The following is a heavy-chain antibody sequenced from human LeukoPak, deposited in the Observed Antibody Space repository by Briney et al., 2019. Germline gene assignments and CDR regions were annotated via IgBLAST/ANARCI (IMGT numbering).Heavy chain of an antibody. CDR2: IIPIFGTA. CDR3: ASLGYSSWNNNWFDP. CDR1: GGTFSSYA. D-gene: IGHD6-13*01. Sequence: GSSVKVSCKASGGTFSSYAISWVRQAPGQGLEWMGGIIPIFGTANYAQKFQGRVTITADKSTSTAYMELSSLRSEDTAVYYCASLGYSSWNNNWFDPWGQGTLVTVSS. J-gene: IGHJ5*02. V-gene: IGHV1-69*06.